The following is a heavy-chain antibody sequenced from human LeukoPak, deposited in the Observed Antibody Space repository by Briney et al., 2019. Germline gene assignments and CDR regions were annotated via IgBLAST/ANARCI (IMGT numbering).Heavy chain of an antibody. CDR3: ARAYGDYANFDY. Sequence: SETLSLTCTVSGASISSFYWSWIRQPPGKGLEWIGYIYYSGSTNYNPSLRSRVTISVDTSKNQFSLKLSSVTAADTAVYYCARAYGDYANFDYWGQGTLVTVSS. V-gene: IGHV4-59*01. CDR1: GASISSFY. J-gene: IGHJ4*02. D-gene: IGHD4-17*01. CDR2: IYYSGST.